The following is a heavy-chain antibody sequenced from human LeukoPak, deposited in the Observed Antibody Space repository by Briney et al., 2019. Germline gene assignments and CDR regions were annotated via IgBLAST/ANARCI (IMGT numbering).Heavy chain of an antibody. CDR3: AKDIGSIVGATDY. Sequence: GRSLRLSCAASGFTFDDYAMHWVRQAPGKGLEWVSGISWNSGSIGYADSVKGRFTISRDNAKNSLYLQMNSLRAEDTALYYCAKDIGSIVGATDYWGQGTLVTVSS. V-gene: IGHV3-9*01. J-gene: IGHJ4*02. CDR2: ISWNSGSI. D-gene: IGHD1-26*01. CDR1: GFTFDDYA.